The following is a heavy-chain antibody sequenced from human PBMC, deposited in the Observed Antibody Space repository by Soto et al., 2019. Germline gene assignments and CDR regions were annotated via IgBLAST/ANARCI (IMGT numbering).Heavy chain of an antibody. D-gene: IGHD6-19*01. CDR1: GYSFTNYW. Sequence: GESLKISCKGSGYSFTNYWIGWVRQMPGKGLEWLGIIYPGDSDTKYSPSFQGQVTISADKSIATAYLQWSSLKASDTAMYYCARLQWLGSPRKYYDYYYGMDVWGQGTTVTVSS. V-gene: IGHV5-51*01. J-gene: IGHJ6*02. CDR2: IYPGDSDT. CDR3: ARLQWLGSPRKYYDYYYGMDV.